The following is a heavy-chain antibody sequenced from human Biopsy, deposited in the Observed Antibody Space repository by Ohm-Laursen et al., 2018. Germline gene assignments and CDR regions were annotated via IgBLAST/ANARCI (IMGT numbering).Heavy chain of an antibody. CDR2: FRFEDRT. D-gene: IGHD1-26*01. V-gene: IGHV4-59*01. CDR1: GGSISNYF. J-gene: IGHJ4*02. Sequence: GTLSLTCAVSGGSISNYFWTWIRQPPGKGLEWIGYFRFEDRTSYNSSLKSRVTITADTSKNQFSLRLSSVTAADTAVYYCALGGGSYVNFDYWGQGTLVTVSS. CDR3: ALGGGSYVNFDY.